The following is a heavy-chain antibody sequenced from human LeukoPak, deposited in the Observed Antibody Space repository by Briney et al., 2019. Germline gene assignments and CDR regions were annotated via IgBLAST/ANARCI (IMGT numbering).Heavy chain of an antibody. D-gene: IGHD4-17*01. V-gene: IGHV1-8*01. Sequence: ASVKVSCKASGYTFTSYDINWVRQATGQGLEWMGWMNPNSGNTGYAQKFQGRVTMTRNTSISTAYMELSSLRSEDTAVYYCARGGEAGDYGDYGKHYYYYYGMDAWGQGTTVTVSS. J-gene: IGHJ6*02. CDR1: GYTFTSYD. CDR3: ARGGEAGDYGDYGKHYYYYYGMDA. CDR2: MNPNSGNT.